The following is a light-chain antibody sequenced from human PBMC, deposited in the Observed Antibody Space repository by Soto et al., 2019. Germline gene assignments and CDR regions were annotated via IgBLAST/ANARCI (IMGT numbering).Light chain of an antibody. Sequence: DIQMTQSPTTLSASVGDRVTITCRASQSISTLLAWYQQKPGKAPKLLIYDVSSLQSGVPLRFSGSGSGTEFTLTISSLQPDDFATYYCQQYNNDWAFGQGTQVE. CDR3: QQYNNDWA. CDR1: QSISTL. J-gene: IGKJ1*01. CDR2: DVS. V-gene: IGKV1-5*01.